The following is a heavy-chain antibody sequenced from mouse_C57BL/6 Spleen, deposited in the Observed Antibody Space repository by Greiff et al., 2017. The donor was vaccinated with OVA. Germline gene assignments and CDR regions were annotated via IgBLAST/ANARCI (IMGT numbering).Heavy chain of an antibody. CDR1: GFSLTSYA. Sequence: QVQLQQSGPGLVAPSQSLSITCTVSGFSLTSYAISWVRQPPGKGLEWLGVIWTGGGTNYNSALKSRLSISKDNSKSQVFLKMNSLQTDDTARYYCARNYDYEVYAMDYWGQGTSVTVSS. J-gene: IGHJ4*01. CDR2: IWTGGGT. V-gene: IGHV2-9-1*01. CDR3: ARNYDYEVYAMDY. D-gene: IGHD2-4*01.